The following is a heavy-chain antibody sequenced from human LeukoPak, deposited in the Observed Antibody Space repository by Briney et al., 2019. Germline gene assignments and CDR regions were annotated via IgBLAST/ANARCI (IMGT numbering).Heavy chain of an antibody. CDR1: GYSFTSYW. V-gene: IGHV5-51*01. J-gene: IGHJ4*02. D-gene: IGHD5-12*01. Sequence: LGESLKISFKGSGYSFTSYWIGWVRQMPGKGLEWIGIIYAGDSDTRYNPSFQGQVTISADKSINTAYLQWSSRKASDTATYYCARLLVANPQTSAGFDYWGQGTLVTVSS. CDR2: IYAGDSDT. CDR3: ARLLVANPQTSAGFDY.